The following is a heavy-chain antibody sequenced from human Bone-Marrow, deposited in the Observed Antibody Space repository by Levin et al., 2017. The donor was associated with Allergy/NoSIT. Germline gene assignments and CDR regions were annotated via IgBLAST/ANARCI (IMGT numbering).Heavy chain of an antibody. CDR2: ISSDERNQ. CDR3: AKATYSGIYVADF. D-gene: IGHD1-26*01. V-gene: IGHV3-30*18. CDR1: GFRFSTYG. J-gene: IGHJ4*02. Sequence: GGSLRLSCVAAGFRFSTYGMHWVRQSPVRGLEWVAAISSDERNQHYTDSVKGRFTISRDNSKNTLFLQMNSLTPDDTALYYCAKATYSGIYVADFWGQGTLVTVSS.